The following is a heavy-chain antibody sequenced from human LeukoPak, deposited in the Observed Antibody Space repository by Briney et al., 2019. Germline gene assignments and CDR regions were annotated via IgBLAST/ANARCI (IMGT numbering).Heavy chain of an antibody. D-gene: IGHD5-18*01. CDR2: ISSSSSYI. J-gene: IGHJ4*02. CDR3: ARDLDTAMVGGHDY. Sequence: GGSLKLTCAASRYTFSSYSMNWVRQAPGKGLEWVSSISSSSSYIYYADSVKGRFTISRDNAKNSLYLQMNSLRAEDTAVYYCARDLDTAMVGGHDYWGQGTLVTVSS. CDR1: RYTFSSYS. V-gene: IGHV3-21*01.